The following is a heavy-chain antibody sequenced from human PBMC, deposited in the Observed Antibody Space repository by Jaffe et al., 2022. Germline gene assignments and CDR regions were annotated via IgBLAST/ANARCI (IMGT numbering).Heavy chain of an antibody. V-gene: IGHV4-4*02. CDR1: GGSISSSNW. J-gene: IGHJ4*02. CDR3: ARTPRGYYDFWSGNYFDY. CDR2: IYHSGST. D-gene: IGHD3-3*01. Sequence: QVQLQESGPGLVKPSGTLSLTCAVSGGSISSSNWWSWVRQPPGKGLEWIGEIYHSGSTNYNPSLKSRVTISVDKSKNQFSLKLSSVTAADTAVYYCARTPRGYYDFWSGNYFDYWGQGTLVTVSS.